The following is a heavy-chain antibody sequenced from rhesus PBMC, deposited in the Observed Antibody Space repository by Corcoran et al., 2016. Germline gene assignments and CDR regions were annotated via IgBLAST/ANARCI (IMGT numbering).Heavy chain of an antibody. J-gene: IGHJ6*01. CDR3: VRSSGLSGSYYGFDS. CDR2: IPGNRGLI. Sequence: QVQLQESGPGLVKPSETLSLTCAVSGGSLSSSWWTWIRQSPGKGLELIGEIPGNRGLITLNPSLKSRLTISKDASKNQFSLNLSSMSAADTAVYYCVRSSGLSGSYYGFDSWGQGVVVTVSS. D-gene: IGHD2-21*01. V-gene: IGHV4-80*01. CDR1: GGSLSSSW.